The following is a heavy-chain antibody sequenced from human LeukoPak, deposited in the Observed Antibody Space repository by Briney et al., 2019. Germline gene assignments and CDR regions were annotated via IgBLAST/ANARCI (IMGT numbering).Heavy chain of an antibody. J-gene: IGHJ3*02. Sequence: QPGGSLRLSCAASGFTFSNYWLSWVCQAPGKGLEWVANIKKDGSEKYYVDSVKGRFTISRDNAKNSLYLQMNSLRAEDTALYYCAKDMKYYYGSGSYGDAFDIWGQGTMVTVSS. D-gene: IGHD3-10*01. V-gene: IGHV3-7*03. CDR3: AKDMKYYYGSGSYGDAFDI. CDR2: IKKDGSEK. CDR1: GFTFSNYW.